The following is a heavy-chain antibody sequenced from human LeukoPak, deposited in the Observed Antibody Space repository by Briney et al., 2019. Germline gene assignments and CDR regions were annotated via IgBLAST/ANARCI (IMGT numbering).Heavy chain of an antibody. CDR3: ARDLTRIAVAGSPDY. CDR2: ISYDGSNK. Sequence: GRSLRLSCAASGFTFSSYAMHWVRQAPGQGLEWVAVISYDGSNKYYADSVKGRFTISRDNSKNTLYLQMNSLRAEDTAVYYCARDLTRIAVAGSPDYWGQGTLVTVSS. D-gene: IGHD6-19*01. V-gene: IGHV3-30*04. CDR1: GFTFSSYA. J-gene: IGHJ4*02.